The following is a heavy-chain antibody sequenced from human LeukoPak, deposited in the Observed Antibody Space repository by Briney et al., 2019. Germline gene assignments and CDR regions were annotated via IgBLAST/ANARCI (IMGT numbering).Heavy chain of an antibody. J-gene: IGHJ6*02. V-gene: IGHV3-23*01. Sequence: GGSLRLSCAASGFTFSNYAMTWVRQAPGKGLDWISAIDDSGGGTYYADSVKGRFTISRDNSQNTLYLQMSSLRAEDTAVYYCAKGLYYYAMDVWGQGTAVIVSS. CDR2: IDDSGGGT. CDR1: GFTFSNYA. CDR3: AKGLYYYAMDV.